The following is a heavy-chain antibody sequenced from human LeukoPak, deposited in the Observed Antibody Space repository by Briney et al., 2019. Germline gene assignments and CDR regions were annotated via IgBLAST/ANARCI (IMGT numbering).Heavy chain of an antibody. Sequence: PSETLSLTCTVSGGSISSYYWSWIRQPPGKGLEWIGYIYYSGSTNYNPSLKSRVTTSVDTSKNQFSLKLSSVTAADTAVYYCARDTGTGPYYFDYWGQGTLVTVSS. CDR3: ARDTGTGPYYFDY. J-gene: IGHJ4*02. V-gene: IGHV4-59*01. D-gene: IGHD4-17*01. CDR2: IYYSGST. CDR1: GGSISSYY.